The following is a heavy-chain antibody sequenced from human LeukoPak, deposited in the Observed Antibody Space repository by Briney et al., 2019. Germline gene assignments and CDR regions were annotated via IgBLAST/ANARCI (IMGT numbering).Heavy chain of an antibody. CDR2: SNPNSGGT. Sequence: GASVKVSCKASGYTFTGYDMHWVRQAPGQGLEWMGWSNPNSGGTNYAQKFQGRVTMTRDTSISTAYRELGRLRSDDTAVYSCARGGLERRGVYNWFDSWGQGTLVTVSS. CDR1: GYTFTGYD. V-gene: IGHV1-2*02. J-gene: IGHJ5*01. CDR3: ARGGLERRGVYNWFDS. D-gene: IGHD1-1*01.